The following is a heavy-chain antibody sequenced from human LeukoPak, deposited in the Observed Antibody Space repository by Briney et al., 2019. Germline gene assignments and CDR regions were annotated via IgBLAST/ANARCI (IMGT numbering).Heavy chain of an antibody. CDR2: ISSSGKNI. CDR3: ARDRFFMTTVTTSGFDP. D-gene: IGHD4-17*01. CDR1: GFTFSSYE. Sequence: GGSLRLSCAASGFTFSSYEMNWVRQAPGKGLEWVSYISSSGKNIYFADSVKGRFTISRDNSKNTLYLQMNSLRAEDTAVYYCARDRFFMTTVTTSGFDPWGQGTLVTVSS. V-gene: IGHV3-48*03. J-gene: IGHJ5*02.